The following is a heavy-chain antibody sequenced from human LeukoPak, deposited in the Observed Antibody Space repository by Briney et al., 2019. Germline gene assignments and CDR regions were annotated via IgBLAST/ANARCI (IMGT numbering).Heavy chain of an antibody. V-gene: IGHV4-39*01. CDR2: IYYSGSI. J-gene: IGHJ4*02. Sequence: WIGSIYYSGSIYYNPSLMSRVTISVDTSKNQFFLKLSSVTAADTAVYYCARQGDYGDYVRYWGQGTLVTVSS. CDR3: ARQGDYGDYVRY. D-gene: IGHD4-17*01.